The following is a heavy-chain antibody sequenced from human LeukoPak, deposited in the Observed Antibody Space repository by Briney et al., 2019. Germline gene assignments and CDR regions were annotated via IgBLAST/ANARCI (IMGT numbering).Heavy chain of an antibody. Sequence: GGSLRLSCAASGFTFSSFWMHWVRQAPGKGLVWVSYISSSSSTIYYADSVKGRFTISRDNAKNSLYLQMNSLRAEDTAVYYCARDIRPRYCSGGSCYSGSYWYFDLWGRGTLVTVSS. J-gene: IGHJ2*01. CDR2: ISSSSSTI. D-gene: IGHD2-15*01. V-gene: IGHV3-48*04. CDR1: GFTFSSFW. CDR3: ARDIRPRYCSGGSCYSGSYWYFDL.